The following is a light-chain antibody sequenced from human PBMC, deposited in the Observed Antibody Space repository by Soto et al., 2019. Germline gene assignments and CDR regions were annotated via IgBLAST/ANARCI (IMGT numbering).Light chain of an antibody. V-gene: IGKV2-28*01. CDR3: MQALQTPRT. Sequence: DIVMTQSPLSLPVTPGEPASISCRSSQSLLHSNGYNYLDWYLQKPGQSPQLLIYLGSNRASGVPDRFGGSGSGTDFTLKISRVEAEDVAVCYCMQALQTPRTFGQGTKLEIK. J-gene: IGKJ2*01. CDR2: LGS. CDR1: QSLLHSNGYNY.